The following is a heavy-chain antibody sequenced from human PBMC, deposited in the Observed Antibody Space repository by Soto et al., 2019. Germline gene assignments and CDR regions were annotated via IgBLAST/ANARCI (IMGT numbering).Heavy chain of an antibody. CDR2: IRRKANSYTT. V-gene: IGHV3-72*01. Sequence: EVQLVESGGGLVQPGGSLRLSCAASGLIFSDYPMDWVRQAPGQGLEWVGRIRRKANSYTTEYAASVKGRFTISRDDSKNSLYLQMNSLKTEDTAVYYCAMLGGWSGGRNDMAVWGQGTTVTVSS. D-gene: IGHD6-19*01. CDR1: GLIFSDYP. CDR3: AMLGGWSGGRNDMAV. J-gene: IGHJ6*02.